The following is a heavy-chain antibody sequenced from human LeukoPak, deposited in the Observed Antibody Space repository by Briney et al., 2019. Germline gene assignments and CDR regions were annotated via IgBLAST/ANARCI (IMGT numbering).Heavy chain of an antibody. CDR3: ARQVAFVNYDSSGYYRGNYSDY. CDR1: GGSISSSSYY. J-gene: IGHJ4*02. Sequence: PSETLSLTCTVSGGSISSSSYYWGWIRQPPGKGLEWIGSIYYSGSTYYNPSLKSRVTISVDTSKNQFSLKLSSVTAADTAVYYCARQVAFVNYDSSGYYRGNYSDYWGQGTLVTVSS. V-gene: IGHV4-39*01. CDR2: IYYSGST. D-gene: IGHD3-22*01.